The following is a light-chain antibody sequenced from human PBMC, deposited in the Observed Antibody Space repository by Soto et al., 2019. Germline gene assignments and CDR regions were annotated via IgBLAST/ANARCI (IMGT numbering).Light chain of an antibody. Sequence: EIVLTQSPGTLSLSPGERATLSCRASQSVSRTYLAWYQQTPVQAPRLLIYGASNRATGVPDRFSGSGSGTDFTLTISGLEPEDFAVYYCQQYDRSPFTFGQGTRLEIK. V-gene: IGKV3-20*01. CDR2: GAS. J-gene: IGKJ5*01. CDR3: QQYDRSPFT. CDR1: QSVSRTY.